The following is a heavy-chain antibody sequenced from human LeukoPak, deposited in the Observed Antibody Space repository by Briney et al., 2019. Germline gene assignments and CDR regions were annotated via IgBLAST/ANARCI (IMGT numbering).Heavy chain of an antibody. Sequence: SETLSLTCAVYGGSFNDFYGSWIRQSPGKGLEWIGEISQSGRTNYNRSLRSRVTISIDTSKNQFSLKLNSVTAADTAVYYCARGHVPRDWGQGNLVIVSS. CDR3: ARGHVPRD. D-gene: IGHD3-10*01. J-gene: IGHJ4*02. CDR2: ISQSGRT. CDR1: GGSFNDFY. V-gene: IGHV4-34*01.